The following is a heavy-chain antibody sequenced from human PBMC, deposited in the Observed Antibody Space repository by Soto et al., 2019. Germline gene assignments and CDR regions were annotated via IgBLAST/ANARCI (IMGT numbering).Heavy chain of an antibody. CDR3: ARAHYGDYGYGMDV. CDR1: GGSISSGGYS. J-gene: IGHJ6*02. V-gene: IGHV4-30-2*01. Sequence: QLQLQESGSGLVKPSQTLSLACAVSGGSISSGGYSWSWIRQPPGKGLEWIGYIYHTGTTYYNPSLKSRATISVDSSRNQFSLKLSSVTAADTAVYYCARAHYGDYGYGMDVWGQGTTVTVSS. CDR2: IYHTGTT. D-gene: IGHD4-17*01.